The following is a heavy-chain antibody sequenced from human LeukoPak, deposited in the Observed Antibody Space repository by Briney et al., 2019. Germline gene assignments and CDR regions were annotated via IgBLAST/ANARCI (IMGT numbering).Heavy chain of an antibody. D-gene: IGHD5-12*01. J-gene: IGHJ4*02. CDR1: GFTFSNHG. V-gene: IGHV3-30*02. Sequence: GGSLRLSCAASGFTFSNHGMQWVRQAPGKGLEWVAFIRYDGTKQFYADSVKGRCTISRDNSKNTLYLQMNSLRAEDTAVYYCATSQAKYSGYDLDYWGQGTLVTVSS. CDR2: IRYDGTKQ. CDR3: ATSQAKYSGYDLDY.